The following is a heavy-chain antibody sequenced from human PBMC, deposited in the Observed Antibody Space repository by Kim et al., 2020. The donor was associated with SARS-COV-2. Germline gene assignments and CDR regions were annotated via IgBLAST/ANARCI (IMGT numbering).Heavy chain of an antibody. CDR2: INPSSGGT. CDR3: ARGCHKYYYDSCPYHFDH. J-gene: IGHJ4*02. CDR1: GYIFTNFF. D-gene: IGHD3-22*01. V-gene: IGHV1-46*01. Sequence: ASVKVSCKASGYIFTNFFMYWVRQAPGQGLEWVGLINPSSGGTKSAQKFQDRVTMTRDTSTTTTYMELTGLRSDDTAVYFCARGCHKYYYDSCPYHFDHWGQGTLVTVSS.